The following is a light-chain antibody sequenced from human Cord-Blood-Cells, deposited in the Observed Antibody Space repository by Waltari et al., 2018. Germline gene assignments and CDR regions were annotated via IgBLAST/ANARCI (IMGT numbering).Light chain of an antibody. J-gene: IGLJ3*02. CDR1: SSDVGGYNY. V-gene: IGLV2-14*03. Sequence: QSALTQPASVSGSPGQSITTPCTGPSSDVGGYNYVSWYQQHPGKAPKLMIYDVSNRPSGVSKRFSGSKSGNTASLTISGLRAEDEADYYCSSYTSSSSWVFGGGTKLTVL. CDR2: DVS. CDR3: SSYTSSSSWV.